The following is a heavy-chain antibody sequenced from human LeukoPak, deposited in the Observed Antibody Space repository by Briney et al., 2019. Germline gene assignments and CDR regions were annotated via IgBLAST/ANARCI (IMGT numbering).Heavy chain of an antibody. Sequence: SVKLSCKASGGTFRSKAINWVRQAPGQGLEWMGGIIPLLNTSIYAQKFQGRVTIITDESATTADMELNSLRSEDTAVYFCARGFSSSWSYFENWGEGNLVTVSS. V-gene: IGHV1-69*05. CDR3: ARGFSSSWSYFEN. CDR1: GGTFRSKA. J-gene: IGHJ4*02. D-gene: IGHD6-13*01. CDR2: IIPLLNTS.